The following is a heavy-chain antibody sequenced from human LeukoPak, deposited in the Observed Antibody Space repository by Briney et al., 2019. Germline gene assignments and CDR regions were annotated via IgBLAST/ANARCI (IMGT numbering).Heavy chain of an antibody. Sequence: KSGGSLRLSCAASGFTFSDYYMSWIRQAPGKGLEWVSYISSSGSTIYYADSVKGRFTISRDNAKNSLYLQMNSLRAEDTALYYCARDGSEFLAPLYYYYMDVWGKGTTVTVSS. CDR1: GFTFSDYY. CDR3: ARDGSEFLAPLYYYYMDV. CDR2: ISSSGSTI. D-gene: IGHD3-10*01. J-gene: IGHJ6*03. V-gene: IGHV3-11*01.